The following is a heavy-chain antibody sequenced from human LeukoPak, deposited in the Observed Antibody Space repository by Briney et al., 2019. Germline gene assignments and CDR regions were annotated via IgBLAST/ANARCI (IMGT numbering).Heavy chain of an antibody. CDR3: VRVTTNGYFDY. CDR1: GFTFSSYA. D-gene: IGHD1-1*01. CDR2: ISYDGSNK. V-gene: IGHV3-30*07. J-gene: IGHJ4*02. Sequence: PGGSLRLSCAASGFTFSSYAMHWVRQAPGKGLEWVAVISYDGSNKYYADSVKGRFTISRDNAKNSLYLQMNRLRAEDTAVYFCVRVTTNGYFDYWGQGSLVTVSS.